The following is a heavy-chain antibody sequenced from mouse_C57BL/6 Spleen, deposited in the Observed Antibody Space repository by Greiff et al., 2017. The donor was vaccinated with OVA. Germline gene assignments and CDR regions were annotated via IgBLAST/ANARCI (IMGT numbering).Heavy chain of an antibody. CDR2: INPSNGGT. J-gene: IGHJ2*01. CDR3: ARGVYYVNLYFDY. V-gene: IGHV1-53*01. CDR1: GYPFTSYW. D-gene: IGHD2-1*01. Sequence: VQLQQPGPDLVKPGASVKLSCKASGYPFTSYWMHWVKQRPGQGLEWIGTINPSNGGTNYNEKFKSKATLTVDKSSSTAYMQLSSLTVEDSAIDYCARGVYYVNLYFDYWGQGTTLTVSS.